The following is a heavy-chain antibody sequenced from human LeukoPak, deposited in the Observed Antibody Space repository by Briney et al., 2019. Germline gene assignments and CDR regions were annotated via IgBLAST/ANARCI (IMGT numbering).Heavy chain of an antibody. V-gene: IGHV3-9*03. J-gene: IGHJ3*02. CDR1: GFTFGDYA. Sequence: GGSLRLSCAASGFTFGDYAMHWVRQAPGKGLEWVSGISWNSGSIVYADSVKGRFTISRDIAKNSLYLQMNSLRAEDMALYYCAKLRSGSFDIWGQGTMVTVSS. CDR2: ISWNSGSI. CDR3: AKLRSGSFDI.